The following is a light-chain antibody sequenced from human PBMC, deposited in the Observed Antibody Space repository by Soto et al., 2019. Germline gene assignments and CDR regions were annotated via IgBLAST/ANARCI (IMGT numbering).Light chain of an antibody. J-gene: IGKJ1*01. Sequence: EIVLTQSPGTLSLSPGERATLSCRASQSVSSSYLAWYQQKPGQAPRLLIYGASSRATGIPDRFSGSGSGTEVTLTISRLEPEDFAVYYCQQYGSSPLSFGQGTKVEIK. CDR2: GAS. CDR3: QQYGSSPLS. CDR1: QSVSSSY. V-gene: IGKV3-20*01.